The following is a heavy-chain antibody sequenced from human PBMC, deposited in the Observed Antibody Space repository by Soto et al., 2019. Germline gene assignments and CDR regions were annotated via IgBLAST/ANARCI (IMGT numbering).Heavy chain of an antibody. CDR1: GYTFTSYG. CDR2: ISAYNGNT. CDR3: ARESSLRTYYDILTGYYKSYYYYYMDV. Sequence: ASVKVSCKASGYTFTSYGISWVRQAPGQGLEWMGWISAYNGNTNYAQKLQGRVTMTTDTSTSTAYMELRSLRSDDTAVYYCARESSLRTYYDILTGYYKSYYYYYMDVWGKGTTVTV. J-gene: IGHJ6*03. V-gene: IGHV1-18*01. D-gene: IGHD3-9*01.